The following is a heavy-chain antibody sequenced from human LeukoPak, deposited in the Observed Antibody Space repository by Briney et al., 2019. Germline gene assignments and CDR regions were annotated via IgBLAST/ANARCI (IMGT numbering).Heavy chain of an antibody. CDR3: ARGVVIAPQTFDY. CDR1: GASISSGSNY. J-gene: IGHJ4*02. CDR2: IYSSGST. D-gene: IGHD2-21*01. Sequence: PSETLSLTCSVSGASISSGSNYWGWIRQPPGKTLEWIGSIYSSGSTYYNPSLKSRVIIIIDTPKNQFSLKLSSVTAADTAVYYCARGVVIAPQTFDYWGQGTLVTVSS. V-gene: IGHV4-39*07.